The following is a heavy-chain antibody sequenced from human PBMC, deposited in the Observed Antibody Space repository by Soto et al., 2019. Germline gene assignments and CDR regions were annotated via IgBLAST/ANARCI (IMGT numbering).Heavy chain of an antibody. CDR3: ARDRVVPAAYYYYGMDV. J-gene: IGHJ6*02. V-gene: IGHV4-34*01. D-gene: IGHD2-2*01. CDR1: GGSGSGYY. CDR2: NSPQGTT. Sequence: ETLPFGCAVYGGSGSGYYWGWIRQPPGKGLEWTGENSPQGTTNCNPALKMRVTISVDTSKNQCSLKLSSVTAADTAVYYCARDRVVPAAYYYYGMDVWGRGTTFSVSS.